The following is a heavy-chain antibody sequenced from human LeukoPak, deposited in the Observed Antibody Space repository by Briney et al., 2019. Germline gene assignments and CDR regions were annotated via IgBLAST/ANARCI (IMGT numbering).Heavy chain of an antibody. V-gene: IGHV3-23*01. J-gene: IGHJ4*02. Sequence: GGSLRLSCAASGFTCSYYAMSWVRQAPGKGLEWVSAISGSGGSTYYADSVKGRFTISRGNSKNTLYLQMNSLRAEDTAVYYCAKVPSNWYFEGFDYWGQGTLVTASS. D-gene: IGHD6-13*01. CDR1: GFTCSYYA. CDR3: AKVPSNWYFEGFDY. CDR2: ISGSGGST.